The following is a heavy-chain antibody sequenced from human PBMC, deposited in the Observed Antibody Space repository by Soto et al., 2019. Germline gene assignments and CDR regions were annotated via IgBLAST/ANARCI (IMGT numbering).Heavy chain of an antibody. CDR3: TYGMDV. J-gene: IGHJ6*02. V-gene: IGHV3-15*01. Sequence: GSLSLSCAASGFSFSNAWMSWVRQAPGKGREWVGCIKSKTDGGTTDYAAPVKGRFTISRDDSKNTLYLQMNSLKTEDTAVYYCTYGMDVWGQGTTVTVSS. CDR2: IKSKTDGGTT. CDR1: GFSFSNAW.